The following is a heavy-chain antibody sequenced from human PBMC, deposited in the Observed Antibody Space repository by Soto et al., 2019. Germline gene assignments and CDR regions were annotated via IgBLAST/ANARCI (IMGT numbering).Heavy chain of an antibody. CDR2: MSGSGGST. CDR3: AKQGYSYGYGDY. Sequence: EVQLLKSGGGLVQPGGSLRLSCAASGFTFSSYAMSWVRQAPGKGLEWVSAMSGSGGSTYYADTVEGRFTVSRDNSKNTLHLQMNSLRDEDTAVYYCAKQGYSYGYGDYWGQGTLVTVSS. V-gene: IGHV3-23*01. CDR1: GFTFSSYA. D-gene: IGHD5-18*01. J-gene: IGHJ4*02.